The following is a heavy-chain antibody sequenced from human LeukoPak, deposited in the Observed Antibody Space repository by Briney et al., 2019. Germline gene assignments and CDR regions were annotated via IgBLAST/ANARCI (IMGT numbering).Heavy chain of an antibody. CDR3: AKGSFTYCGGDCYPFDY. Sequence: PGGSLRLSCAASGFTFSNYAMSWVRQAPGKGQEWVSTVSGSGGSTYYADSVKGRFTISRDNSKNTLYLQMNSLRAEDTAVYYCAKGSFTYCGGDCYPFDYWGQGTLVTVSS. V-gene: IGHV3-23*01. J-gene: IGHJ4*02. D-gene: IGHD2-21*02. CDR1: GFTFSNYA. CDR2: VSGSGGST.